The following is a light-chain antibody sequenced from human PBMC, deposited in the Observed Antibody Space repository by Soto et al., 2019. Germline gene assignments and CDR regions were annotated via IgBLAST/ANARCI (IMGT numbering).Light chain of an antibody. Sequence: DIQITKSPSSMSASVCARVTITCRASQAINQDVAWYQQQSGQCPQLLIYAASTLQSGVPSLFSGSGSWTDFTLPISSRQPEDVATSYCQQYDSFLPIFGGGTKVDFK. J-gene: IGKJ4*01. CDR1: QAINQD. V-gene: IGKV1-27*01. CDR2: AAS. CDR3: QQYDSFLPI.